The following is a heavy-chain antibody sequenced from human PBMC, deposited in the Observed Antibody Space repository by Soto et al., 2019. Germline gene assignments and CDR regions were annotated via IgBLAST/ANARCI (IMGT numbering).Heavy chain of an antibody. J-gene: IGHJ5*02. V-gene: IGHV4-59*01. Sequence: SETLSLTCTVSGGSISSYYWSWIRQPPGKGLEWIGYLYFSGITKYNPSLKSRVTISVDTSKNQFSLKLSSVTAADTAVYYCARAYSGYSNWFDPWGQGTLVTVSS. CDR3: ARAYSGYSNWFDP. CDR1: GGSISSYY. CDR2: LYFSGIT. D-gene: IGHD3-22*01.